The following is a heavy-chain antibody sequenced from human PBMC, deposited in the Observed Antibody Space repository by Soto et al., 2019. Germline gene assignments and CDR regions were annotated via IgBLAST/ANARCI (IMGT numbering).Heavy chain of an antibody. J-gene: IGHJ6*02. CDR2: INPNTGDT. V-gene: IGHV1-2*04. D-gene: IGHD1-26*01. Sequence: ASVKVSCKASGYAFTAYFIHWVRQAPGQGPEWMGWINPNTGDTNYAQKFQGWVSMTRDTSMSTVYLELSRLKSDDTAMFYCVREGGTLGLSSVAIVPPQSYHYLGMDVWGQ. CDR3: VREGGTLGLSSVAIVPPQSYHYLGMDV. CDR1: GYAFTAYF.